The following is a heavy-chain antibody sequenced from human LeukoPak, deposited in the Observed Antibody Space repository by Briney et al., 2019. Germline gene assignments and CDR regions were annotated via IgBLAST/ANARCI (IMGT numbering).Heavy chain of an antibody. D-gene: IGHD1-26*01. CDR2: LRYDESNK. Sequence: GGSLRLSCAASGFTFRSYGMHWVRQAPGKGLEWVAFLRYDESNKYYADSVKGRFTISRDKSKNTLYLQMNSLRAEDTAVYYCAKIGATASDYWGQGTLVTVSS. J-gene: IGHJ4*02. CDR3: AKIGATASDY. CDR1: GFTFRSYG. V-gene: IGHV3-30*02.